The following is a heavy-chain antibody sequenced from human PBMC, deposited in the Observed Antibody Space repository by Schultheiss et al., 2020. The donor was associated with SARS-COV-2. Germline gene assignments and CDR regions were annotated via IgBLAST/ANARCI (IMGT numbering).Heavy chain of an antibody. J-gene: IGHJ6*02. D-gene: IGHD2-21*01. CDR1: GGSISSYY. CDR3: AKDFETSTISRPISYGMDV. CDR2: IYYSGST. V-gene: IGHV4-59*01. Sequence: SETLSLTCTVSGGSISSYYWSWIRQPPGKGLEWIGYIYYSGSTNYNPSLKSRVTISVDTSKNQFSLKLSSVTAADTAVYYCAKDFETSTISRPISYGMDVWGQGTTVTVSS.